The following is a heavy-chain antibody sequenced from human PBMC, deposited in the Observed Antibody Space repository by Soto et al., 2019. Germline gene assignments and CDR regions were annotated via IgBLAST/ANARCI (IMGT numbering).Heavy chain of an antibody. CDR2: IYYSGST. V-gene: IGHV4-59*01. D-gene: IGHD5-18*01. CDR1: GGSISSYY. Sequence: PSETLSLTCTVSGGSISSYYWGWIRQPPGKGLEWIGYIYYSGSTNYNPSLKSRVTISVDTSKNQFSLKLSSVTAADTAVYYCAREGSGNTAMVLDYWGQGTLVTVSS. J-gene: IGHJ4*02. CDR3: AREGSGNTAMVLDY.